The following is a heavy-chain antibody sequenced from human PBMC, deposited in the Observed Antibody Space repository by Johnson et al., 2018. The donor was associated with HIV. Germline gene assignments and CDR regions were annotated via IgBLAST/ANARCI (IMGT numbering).Heavy chain of an antibody. CDR3: VRDQIESITGKEAGALDI. D-gene: IGHD1-20*01. CDR2: FSSNGGRQ. V-gene: IGHV3-64*01. CDR1: GFTFSSYA. Sequence: VQLVESGGGLVQPGGSLRLSCAASGFTFSSYAMHWVRQAPGKGLDYVSAFSSNGGRQYSATPLKGSFPTSRDNSKNALSLQMGSRRAEDMAVYYCVRDQIESITGKEAGALDIWGLGTMVTVSS. J-gene: IGHJ3*02.